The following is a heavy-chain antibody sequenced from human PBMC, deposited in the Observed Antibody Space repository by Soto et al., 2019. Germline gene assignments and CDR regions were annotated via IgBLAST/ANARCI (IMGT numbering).Heavy chain of an antibody. CDR3: ARQGVGSPIDY. CDR2: IYPGDSDT. V-gene: IGHV5-51*01. Sequence: DVQLVQSGAVVRTPGDCLKISCEASGYSFTNYWIGWVRQMPGRGLEWMAIIYPGDSDTRYSPSFQGQVTISVDKSINSTYLQWSSLKASDTAMYYCARQGVGSPIDYWGQGTLVTVSA. CDR1: GYSFTNYW. J-gene: IGHJ4*02. D-gene: IGHD3-16*01.